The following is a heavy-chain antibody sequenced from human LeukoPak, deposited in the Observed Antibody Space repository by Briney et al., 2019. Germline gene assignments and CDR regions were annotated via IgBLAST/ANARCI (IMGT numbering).Heavy chain of an antibody. J-gene: IGHJ4*02. Sequence: GGSLRLSCVASGFTFSNSWMTWVRQTPGKGLERVANIKKDGSETYYVESVRGRFSISRDNAKNSMYLEMNSLRAEDTAVYFCARDRGWQQFDYWGQGTLVTVSA. D-gene: IGHD5-24*01. V-gene: IGHV3-7*01. CDR1: GFTFSNSW. CDR3: ARDRGWQQFDY. CDR2: IKKDGSET.